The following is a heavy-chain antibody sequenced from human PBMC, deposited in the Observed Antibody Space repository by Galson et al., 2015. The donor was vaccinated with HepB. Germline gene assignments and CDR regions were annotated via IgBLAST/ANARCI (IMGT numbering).Heavy chain of an antibody. D-gene: IGHD1-26*01. CDR2: ISFDGSNK. CDR3: ARTNRGSYTRSYCYYYGMDV. J-gene: IGHJ6*02. CDR1: GFTFSTYA. V-gene: IGHV3-30-3*01. Sequence: SLRLSCAASGFTFSTYAMHWVRQTPGKGLEWVAVISFDGSNKYYADSVKGRFTISRDNSKNTLYLQLNSLRVEDTTVYYCARTNRGSYTRSYCYYYGMDVWGQGTTVTVSS.